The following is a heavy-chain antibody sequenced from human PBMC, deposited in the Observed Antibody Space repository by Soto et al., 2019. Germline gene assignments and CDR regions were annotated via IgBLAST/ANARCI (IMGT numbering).Heavy chain of an antibody. V-gene: IGHV1-18*01. CDR2: ISAYNGNT. CDR3: ARDRGQQLVSYNWFAP. CDR1: GYTFTSYG. Sequence: ASVKVSCKASGYTFTSYGISWVRQAPGQGLEWMGWISAYNGNTNYAQKLQGRVTMTTDTSTSTAYMELRSLRSDDTAVYYCARDRGQQLVSYNWFAPWGKGTLVTVSS. J-gene: IGHJ5*02. D-gene: IGHD6-13*01.